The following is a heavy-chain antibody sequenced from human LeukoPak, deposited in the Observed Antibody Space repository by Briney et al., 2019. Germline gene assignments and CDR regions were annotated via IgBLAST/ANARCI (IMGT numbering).Heavy chain of an antibody. J-gene: IGHJ4*02. CDR2: IYPGDSDT. V-gene: IGHV5-51*01. CDR3: ARLGDYYFDY. D-gene: IGHD3-16*01. CDR1: GYIFTSYW. Sequence: GASLKISCKGSGYIFTSYWIGWGRQLPGKGLEWMGIIYPGDSDTRYSPSFQGQVTISADKSISTAYLQWSSLKASDTAMYYCARLGDYYFDYWGQGTLVTVSS.